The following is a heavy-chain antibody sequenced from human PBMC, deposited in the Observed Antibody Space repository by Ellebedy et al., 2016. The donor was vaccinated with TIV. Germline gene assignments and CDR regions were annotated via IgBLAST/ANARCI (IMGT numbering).Heavy chain of an antibody. CDR2: IIPILGIA. Sequence: SVKVSXXASGGTFSSYAISWVRQAPGQGLEWMGRIIPILGIANYAQKFQGRVTITADKSTSTAYMELSSLRSEDTAVYYCATDLGSYRSFNYWYFDLWGRGTLVTVSS. CDR1: GGTFSSYA. J-gene: IGHJ2*01. D-gene: IGHD1-26*01. V-gene: IGHV1-69*04. CDR3: ATDLGSYRSFNYWYFDL.